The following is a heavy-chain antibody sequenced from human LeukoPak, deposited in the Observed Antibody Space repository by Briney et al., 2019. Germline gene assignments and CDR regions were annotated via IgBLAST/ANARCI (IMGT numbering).Heavy chain of an antibody. CDR2: IKHSGST. CDR1: GGSFSGYY. J-gene: IGHJ4*02. Sequence: KPSETLSLTCAVYGGSFSGYYWSWIRQPPGKGLEWIGEIKHSGSTNYNPSLKSRVTISVDTSKNQFSLKLSSVTAADTAVYYCAREPYSSGWYARYYFDYWGQGTLVTVSS. D-gene: IGHD6-19*01. V-gene: IGHV4-34*01. CDR3: AREPYSSGWYARYYFDY.